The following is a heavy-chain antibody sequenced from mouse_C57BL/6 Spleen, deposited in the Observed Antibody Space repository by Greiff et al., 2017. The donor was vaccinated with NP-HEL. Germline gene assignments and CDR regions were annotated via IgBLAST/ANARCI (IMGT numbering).Heavy chain of an antibody. J-gene: IGHJ2*01. Sequence: QVQLQQSGAELVKPGASVKLSCKASGYTFTSYWMHWVKQRPGQGLEWIGMIHPNSGSTNYNEKFKSKATLTVDKSSSPAYMQLSSLTSEDSAVYYCARDYAHWAFDYWGQGTTLTVSS. CDR1: GYTFTSYW. D-gene: IGHD1-1*02. V-gene: IGHV1-64*01. CDR3: ARDYAHWAFDY. CDR2: IHPNSGST.